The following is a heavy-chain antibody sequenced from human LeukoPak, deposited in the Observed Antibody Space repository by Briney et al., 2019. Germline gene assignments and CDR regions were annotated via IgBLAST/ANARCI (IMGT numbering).Heavy chain of an antibody. CDR2: ISAYNGNT. Sequence: ASVKVSCKASGYTFTSYGISWVRQAPGQGLEWMGWISAYNGNTNYAQKLQGRVTMTTDTSTSTAYMELRSLRSDDTAVYYCASNRYYDYVGGSNDYWGQGTLVTVSS. CDR1: GYTFTSYG. J-gene: IGHJ4*02. CDR3: ASNRYYDYVGGSNDY. V-gene: IGHV1-18*01. D-gene: IGHD3-16*01.